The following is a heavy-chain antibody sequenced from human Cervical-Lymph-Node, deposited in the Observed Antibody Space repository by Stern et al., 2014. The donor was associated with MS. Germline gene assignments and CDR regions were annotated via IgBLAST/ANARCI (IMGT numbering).Heavy chain of an antibody. CDR3: ARGLLGSENAFDI. V-gene: IGHV1-18*01. CDR2: ISAYNGNP. D-gene: IGHD2-15*01. Sequence: VQLVESGAEVKKPGASVKVSCKASGYTFTSYGISWVRQAPGQGLEWMGGISAYNGNPNYAQKLQGRGAMTTDTYTSTAYMELRSLRSDDTAVYYCARGLLGSENAFDIWGQGTMVTVSS. J-gene: IGHJ3*02. CDR1: GYTFTSYG.